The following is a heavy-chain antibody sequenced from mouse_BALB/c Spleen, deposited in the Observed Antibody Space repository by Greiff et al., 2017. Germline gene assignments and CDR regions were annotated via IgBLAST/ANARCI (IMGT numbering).Heavy chain of an antibody. Sequence: QVQLQQSGAELVRPGASVTLSCKASGYTFTDYEMHWVKQTPVHGLEWIGAIDPETGGTAYNQKFKGKATLTADKSSSTAYMELRSLTSEDSAVYYCTNNRYFDVWGAGTTVTVSA. J-gene: IGHJ1*01. CDR3: TNNRYFDV. V-gene: IGHV1-15*01. CDR1: GYTFTDYE. D-gene: IGHD6-1*01. CDR2: IDPETGGT.